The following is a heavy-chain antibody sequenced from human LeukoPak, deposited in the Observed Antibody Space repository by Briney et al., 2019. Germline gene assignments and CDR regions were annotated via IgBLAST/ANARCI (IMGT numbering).Heavy chain of an antibody. J-gene: IGHJ4*02. D-gene: IGHD3-3*01. V-gene: IGHV3-23*01. Sequence: GGSLRLSCEASGFTFISNAMSWIRQAPGKGLEWVSSISGSGDRTYYADSVKGRVTISRDNSKNTLYLQTNSLRVEDTAVYYCAKGGLKTIFGVAITESFDYWGQGTLATVSS. CDR1: GFTFISNA. CDR3: AKGGLKTIFGVAITESFDY. CDR2: ISGSGDRT.